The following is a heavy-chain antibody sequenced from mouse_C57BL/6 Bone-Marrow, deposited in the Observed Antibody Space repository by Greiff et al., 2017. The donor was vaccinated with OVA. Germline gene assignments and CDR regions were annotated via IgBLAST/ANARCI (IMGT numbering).Heavy chain of an antibody. J-gene: IGHJ2*01. Sequence: EVMLVESGGDLVKPGGSLKLSCAASGFTFSSYGMSWVRQTPDKRLEWVATISSGGSYTYYPDSVKGRFTISRDNAKNTLYLQMSSLKSEDTAMYYCAIFITTVFDYWGQGTTLTVSS. CDR3: AIFITTVFDY. CDR2: ISSGGSYT. D-gene: IGHD1-1*01. CDR1: GFTFSSYG. V-gene: IGHV5-6*01.